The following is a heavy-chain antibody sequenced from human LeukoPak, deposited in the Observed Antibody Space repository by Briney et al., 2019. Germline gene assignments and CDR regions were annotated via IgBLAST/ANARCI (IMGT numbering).Heavy chain of an antibody. CDR3: ARDQEAFDY. CDR1: GYTFTSYG. J-gene: IGHJ4*02. CDR2: IYTRDGST. Sequence: ASVKVSCQASGYTFTSYGISWVGQAPAQGIEWMGMIYTRDGSTSYAQKFQGRVTVTRDTSTSTVHMELSGLRSEDTAVYYCARDQEAFDYWGQGTLVTVSS. V-gene: IGHV1-46*01.